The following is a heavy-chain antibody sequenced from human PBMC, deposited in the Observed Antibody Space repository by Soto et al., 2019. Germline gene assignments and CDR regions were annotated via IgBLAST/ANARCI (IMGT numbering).Heavy chain of an antibody. D-gene: IGHD3-22*01. CDR1: GGSISSGGYS. J-gene: IGHJ5*02. Sequence: SETLSLTCAVSGGSISSGGYSWSWIRQPPGKGLEWIGYIYHSGSTYYNPSLKSRVTISVDRSKNQFSLKLSSVTAADTAVYYCARSKAYNYYDSSPNWFDPWGQGTLVTVSS. CDR2: IYHSGST. CDR3: ARSKAYNYYDSSPNWFDP. V-gene: IGHV4-30-2*01.